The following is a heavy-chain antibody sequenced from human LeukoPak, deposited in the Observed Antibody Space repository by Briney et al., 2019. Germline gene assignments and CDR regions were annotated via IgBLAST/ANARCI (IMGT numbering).Heavy chain of an antibody. CDR2: INSDGSST. J-gene: IGHJ5*02. V-gene: IGHV3-74*01. Sequence: GGSLRLSCAASGFTFSSYWMHWVRQAPGTGLVWISRINSDGSSTSYADSVKGRFTISRDNAKNTLDLQMNSLRAEDTAVYYCVRLSWELGDGGVTWGQGTLVTASS. CDR3: VRLSWELGDGGVT. D-gene: IGHD1-26*01. CDR1: GFTFSSYW.